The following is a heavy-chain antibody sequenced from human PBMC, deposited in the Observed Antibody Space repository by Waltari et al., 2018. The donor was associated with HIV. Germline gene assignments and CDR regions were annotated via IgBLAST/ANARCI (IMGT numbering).Heavy chain of an antibody. CDR3: VKGQPWSTYGLFDH. Sequence: QVQLVESGGGVVQPGRSLRLSCAVSGLTFRNYGMHWVRQAPGKGLEWVSLISFDGSNSYYVGSVKGRFTISRDNSKNTLYLEMNSVRPEDMAMYYCVKGQPWSTYGLFDHWGQGTLVTVSS. J-gene: IGHJ4*02. V-gene: IGHV3-30*18. CDR2: ISFDGSNS. CDR1: GLTFRNYG. D-gene: IGHD3-3*01.